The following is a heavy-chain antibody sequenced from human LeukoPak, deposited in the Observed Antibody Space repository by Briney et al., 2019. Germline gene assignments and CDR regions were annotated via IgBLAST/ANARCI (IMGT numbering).Heavy chain of an antibody. V-gene: IGHV3-74*01. J-gene: IGHJ6*02. CDR1: GFTFSNYW. Sequence: GGSLRLSCAASGFTFSNYWMHWVRQAPGKGLVWVSRINTDGRSTDYADSVKGRFTISRDNAKNTLYLQMNSLRAEGTAVYYCARDRSYGMDVWGQGTTVTVSS. CDR2: INTDGRST. CDR3: ARDRSYGMDV.